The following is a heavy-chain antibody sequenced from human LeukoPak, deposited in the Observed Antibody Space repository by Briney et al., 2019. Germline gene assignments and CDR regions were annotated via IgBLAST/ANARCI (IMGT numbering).Heavy chain of an antibody. CDR2: INHSGST. D-gene: IGHD3-10*01. J-gene: IGHJ6*02. Sequence: SETLSLTCAVYGGSFSGYYWSWIRQPPGKGLEWIGEINHSGSTNYNPSLKSRVTISVDTSKNQFSLKLSSVTAADTAVYYCARSGYYYGLDVWGQGTTVTVSS. CDR3: ARSGYYYGLDV. V-gene: IGHV4-34*01. CDR1: GGSFSGYY.